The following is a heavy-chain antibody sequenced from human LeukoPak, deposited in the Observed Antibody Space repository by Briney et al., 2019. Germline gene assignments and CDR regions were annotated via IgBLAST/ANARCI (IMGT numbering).Heavy chain of an antibody. Sequence: GGSLRLSCAAPGFTFSDYSVNWVRQAPGKGLEWVSSISSSSSYIYYTDSVKGRFTISRDNAKNSLYLQMNSLRGEDTAVYYCAIRDGDSLRYWGQGTLVTVSS. D-gene: IGHD5-24*01. CDR1: GFTFSDYS. V-gene: IGHV3-21*01. CDR2: ISSSSSYI. CDR3: AIRDGDSLRY. J-gene: IGHJ4*02.